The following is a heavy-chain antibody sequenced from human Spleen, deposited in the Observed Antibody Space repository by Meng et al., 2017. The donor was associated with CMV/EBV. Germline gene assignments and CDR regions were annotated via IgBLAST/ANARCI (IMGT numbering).Heavy chain of an antibody. V-gene: IGHV1-2*02. CDR2: VNPNNGDT. CDR1: GYSCSGYD. D-gene: IGHD3-3*01. Sequence: KGSCKTAGYSCSGYDMHWVRQAPGQGPEWMGWVNPNNGDTNYAPRFHGRVTMSRDTSINTAYMELMRLRSDDTAIYYCVLEVGAIVYWGQGTLVTVSS. J-gene: IGHJ4*02. CDR3: VLEVGAIVY.